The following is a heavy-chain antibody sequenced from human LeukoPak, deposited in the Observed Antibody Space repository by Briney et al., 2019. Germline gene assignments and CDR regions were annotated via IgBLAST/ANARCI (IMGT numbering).Heavy chain of an antibody. CDR1: GFTFGDYA. J-gene: IGHJ4*02. D-gene: IGHD3-22*01. CDR2: IRSKAYGGTT. V-gene: IGHV3-49*04. CDR3: TRGITYYYDSSGYYYPRYFDY. Sequence: GGSLRLSCTASGFTFGDYAMSWVRQAPGKGLEWVGFIRSKAYGGTTEYAASVKGRFTISRDDSKSIAYLQMNSLKTEDTAVYYCTRGITYYYDSSGYYYPRYFDYWGQGTLVTVSS.